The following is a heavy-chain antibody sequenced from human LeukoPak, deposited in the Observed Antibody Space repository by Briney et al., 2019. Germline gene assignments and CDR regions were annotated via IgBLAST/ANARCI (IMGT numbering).Heavy chain of an antibody. CDR2: IIPIFGTA. J-gene: IGHJ6*03. CDR3: ARARDSSSLGGSYYYMDV. D-gene: IGHD6-6*01. V-gene: IGHV1-69*06. Sequence: GASVKVSCKASGGTFSSYAISWVRQAPGQGLEWMGGIIPIFGTANYAQKFQGRVTITADKSTSTAYMELSSLRSEDTAVYYCARARDSSSLGGSYYYMDVWGKGTTVTASS. CDR1: GGTFSSYA.